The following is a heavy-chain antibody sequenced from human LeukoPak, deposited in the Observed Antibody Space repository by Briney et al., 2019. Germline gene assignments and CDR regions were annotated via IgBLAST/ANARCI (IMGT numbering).Heavy chain of an antibody. CDR3: AKGADPLTWRMMTVAGTRFDF. J-gene: IGHJ4*02. D-gene: IGHD6-19*01. CDR2: FTGDGGSR. V-gene: IGHV3-43*02. CDR1: GFTFDDYA. Sequence: GGSLRLSCAVSGFTFDDYAMHWVRQAPGKGLEWVSLFTGDGGSRYYAGSVKGRFTVSRDNSKNSLYLQMNRLRTEDTALYYCAKGADPLTWRMMTVAGTRFDFWGQGTLVTVSS.